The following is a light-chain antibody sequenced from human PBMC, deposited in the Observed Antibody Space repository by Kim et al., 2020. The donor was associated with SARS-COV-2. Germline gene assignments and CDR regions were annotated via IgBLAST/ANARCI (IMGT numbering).Light chain of an antibody. CDR2: YKSDSDK. Sequence: LTCTLGRGINVGTYTIYWFQQKPGSPPQFLLKYKSDSDKQQGSGVPSRFSGSKDAAANAGILLISGLQSEDEADYYCMIWHSSAWVFGGGTQLTVL. CDR1: RGINVGTYT. J-gene: IGLJ3*02. CDR3: MIWHSSAWV. V-gene: IGLV5-45*02.